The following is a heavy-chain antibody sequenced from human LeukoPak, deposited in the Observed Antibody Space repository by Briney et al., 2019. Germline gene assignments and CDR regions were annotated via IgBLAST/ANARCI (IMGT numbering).Heavy chain of an antibody. V-gene: IGHV1-69*13. CDR2: IIPIFGTA. CDR1: GGTFSSYA. J-gene: IGHJ4*02. D-gene: IGHD3-22*01. CDR3: ARHYYDSSGYYADLRPPLDY. Sequence: SVKVSCKASGGTFSSYAISWVRQAPGQGLEWMGGIIPIFGTANYAQKFRGRVTITADESTSTAYMELSSLRSEDTAVYYCARHYYDSSGYYADLRPPLDYWGQGTLVTVSS.